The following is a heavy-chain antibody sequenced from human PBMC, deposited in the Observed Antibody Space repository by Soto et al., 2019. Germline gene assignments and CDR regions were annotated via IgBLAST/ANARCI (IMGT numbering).Heavy chain of an antibody. Sequence: QVQLVQSGAEVKKPGSSVKVSCKASGGTFSSYAISWVRQAPGQGLEWMGGIIPIFGTANYAQKLQGRVTITADESTSTAYMELSSLRSEDTAVYYCASGYCSGGSCYSAYYYGMDVWGQGTTVTVSS. CDR1: GGTFSSYA. J-gene: IGHJ6*02. CDR2: IIPIFGTA. CDR3: ASGYCSGGSCYSAYYYGMDV. D-gene: IGHD2-15*01. V-gene: IGHV1-69*12.